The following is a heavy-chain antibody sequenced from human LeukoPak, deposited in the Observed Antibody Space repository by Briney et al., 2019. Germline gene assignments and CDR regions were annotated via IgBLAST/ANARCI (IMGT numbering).Heavy chain of an antibody. Sequence: GGSPRLSCAASRVTFSSSPTSGGPHAPGERLDWGLSISADGPTYYADYVKGRFHISRHNYTNTMYLQINSLRGEDTAVYYCAKVSQWGNSRWYEGAWGQGTLVTVSS. D-gene: IGHD6-13*01. J-gene: IGHJ5*02. CDR1: RVTFSSSP. CDR2: ISADGPT. V-gene: IGHV3-23*01. CDR3: AKVSQWGNSRWYEGA.